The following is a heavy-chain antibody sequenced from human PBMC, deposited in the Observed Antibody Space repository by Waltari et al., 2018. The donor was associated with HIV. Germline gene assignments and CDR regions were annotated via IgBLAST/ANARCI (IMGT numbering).Heavy chain of an antibody. V-gene: IGHV4-38-2*02. J-gene: IGHJ3*02. CDR1: ASSISRNYY. D-gene: IGHD3-22*01. CDR3: ARDQDYYDSSGYTSYAFDI. CDR2: IYRSGTT. Sequence: QVLLQESGLRLVKSSETLSLTCTVAASSISRNYYWGWIRQAPGKGLEWIGSIYRSGTTYYNPSFKTRVTISVNMSKNQYSLKLSSLTAADTAVYYCARDQDYYDSSGYTSYAFDIWGRGTMIIVSS.